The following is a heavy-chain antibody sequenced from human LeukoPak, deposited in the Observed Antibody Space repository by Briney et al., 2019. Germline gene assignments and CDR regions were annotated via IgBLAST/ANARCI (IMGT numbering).Heavy chain of an antibody. CDR2: IYHTGST. CDR3: ARRWVYDKRAFDA. Sequence: PSETLSLTCTVSGASVSSGYYWSWIRQPPGKRLEWIAYIYHTGSTDSNPSLKSRVTISLDTSKNQFSLKLSSVTAADTAVYYCARRWVYDKRAFDAWGQGTMVTVSS. D-gene: IGHD3-16*01. J-gene: IGHJ3*01. CDR1: GASVSSGYY. V-gene: IGHV4-59*08.